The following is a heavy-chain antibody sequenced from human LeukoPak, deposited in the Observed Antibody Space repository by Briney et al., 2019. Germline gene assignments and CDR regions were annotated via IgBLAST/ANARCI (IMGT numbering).Heavy chain of an antibody. Sequence: GGSLRLSCAASGFMFRSFEMYWVRQAPGKGLEWVAYISSGASTMYYADSVKGRFTISRDDAKTSLFLQMNSLRAEDTAIYYCALLAVASDFDYWGQGTLVTVSA. D-gene: IGHD6-19*01. V-gene: IGHV3-48*03. CDR1: GFMFRSFE. J-gene: IGHJ4*02. CDR3: ALLAVASDFDY. CDR2: ISSGASTM.